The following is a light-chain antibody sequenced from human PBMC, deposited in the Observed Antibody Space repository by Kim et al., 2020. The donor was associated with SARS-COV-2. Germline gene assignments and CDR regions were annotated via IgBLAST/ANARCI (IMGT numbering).Light chain of an antibody. CDR3: QQYNTYPII. Sequence: DIQMTQSPSSLSASVGDTVTITCRASQDIANYLAWYQQKPGNAPKSLMYAASSLESGVPSRFSGSGSGTDFTLTINSVQPEDFATYYCQQYNTYPIIFGQGTRLEIK. CDR2: AAS. CDR1: QDIANY. J-gene: IGKJ5*01. V-gene: IGKV1-16*01.